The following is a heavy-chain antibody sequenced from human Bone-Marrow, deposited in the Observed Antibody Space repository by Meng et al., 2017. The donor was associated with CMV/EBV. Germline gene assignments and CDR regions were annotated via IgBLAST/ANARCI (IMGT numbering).Heavy chain of an antibody. J-gene: IGHJ6*02. V-gene: IGHV3-30*02. CDR1: GFTFSNYG. CDR2: IRYDGSNK. Sequence: LSLTCAASGFTFSNYGMYWVRQAPGKGLEWVTFIRYDGSNKYYADSVKGRFTISRDNSKNTLFLQMNSLRAEDTAVYYCARPLTNYDFWSGYYTGGGMDVWGQGTMVTVSS. CDR3: ARPLTNYDFWSGYYTGGGMDV. D-gene: IGHD3-3*01.